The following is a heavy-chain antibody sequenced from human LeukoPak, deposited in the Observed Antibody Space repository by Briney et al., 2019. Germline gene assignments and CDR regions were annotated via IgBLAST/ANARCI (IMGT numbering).Heavy chain of an antibody. CDR1: GFTFSDYS. D-gene: IGHD6-19*01. J-gene: IGHJ4*02. V-gene: IGHV3-48*04. CDR3: ARGAYSSGWAYFDH. CDR2: ISFSVNTK. Sequence: GGFLRLSCAASGFTFSDYSMNWVRQAPGKGLEWVSYISFSVNTKYYGDSVKGRFTISRDNAKNSLYLHMDSLRAEDTAVYYCARGAYSSGWAYFDHWGQGTLVTVSS.